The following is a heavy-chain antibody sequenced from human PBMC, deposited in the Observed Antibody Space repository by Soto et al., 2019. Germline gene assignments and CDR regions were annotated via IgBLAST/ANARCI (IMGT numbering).Heavy chain of an antibody. CDR1: GFTVSSNY. CDR3: ASQGSVTNYYYYYMDV. Sequence: GGSLRLSCAASGFTVSSNYMSWVRQAPGKGLEWVSVIYSGGSTYYADSVKGRFTISRHNSKNTLYLQMNSLRAEDTAVYYCASQGSVTNYYYYYMDVWGKGTTVTVSS. V-gene: IGHV3-53*04. D-gene: IGHD4-4*01. J-gene: IGHJ6*03. CDR2: IYSGGST.